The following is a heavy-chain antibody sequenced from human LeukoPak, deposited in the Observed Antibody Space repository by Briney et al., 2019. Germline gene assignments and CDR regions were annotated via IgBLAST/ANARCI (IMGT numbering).Heavy chain of an antibody. CDR3: ARVPYSSSWPSDY. J-gene: IGHJ4*02. V-gene: IGHV1-2*06. Sequence: GASVEVSCKASGYTFTGYYMHWVRQAGGQGLDWMGRINPNSGGTNYAQKFQGRVTMTRDTSISTAYMELSRLRSDDTAVYYCARVPYSSSWPSDYWGQGTLVTVSS. CDR1: GYTFTGYY. D-gene: IGHD6-13*01. CDR2: INPNSGGT.